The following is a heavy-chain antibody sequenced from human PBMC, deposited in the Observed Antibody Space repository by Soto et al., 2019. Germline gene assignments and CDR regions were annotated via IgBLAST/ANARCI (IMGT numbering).Heavy chain of an antibody. CDR2: ISSSSSTI. V-gene: IGHV3-48*01. CDR3: ARDLGYSGYDSTNWFDP. Sequence: GGSLRLSCAASGFTFSSYSMNWVRQAPGKGLEWVSYISSSSSTIYYADSVKGRFTISRDNAKNSLYLQMNSLRAEDTAVYYCARDLGYSGYDSTNWFDPWGQGTLVTVSS. D-gene: IGHD5-12*01. CDR1: GFTFSSYS. J-gene: IGHJ5*02.